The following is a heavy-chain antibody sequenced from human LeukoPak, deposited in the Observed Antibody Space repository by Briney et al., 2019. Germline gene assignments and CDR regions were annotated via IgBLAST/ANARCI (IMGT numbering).Heavy chain of an antibody. CDR2: INTDGSDT. Sequence: GGSLRLSCAASGFTFSKYWMHWVRQAPGKGLVWVSRINTDGSDTTYAVSVKGRFTISRDNAKNTLYLQMNSLRAEDTALYHCARNWNYYDQWGQGTLVTVSS. CDR3: ARNWNYYDQ. V-gene: IGHV3-74*03. D-gene: IGHD1-1*01. J-gene: IGHJ4*02. CDR1: GFTFSKYW.